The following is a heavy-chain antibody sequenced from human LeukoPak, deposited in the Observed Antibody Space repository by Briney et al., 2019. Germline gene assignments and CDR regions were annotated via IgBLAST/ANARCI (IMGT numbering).Heavy chain of an antibody. CDR1: GGSISSYY. J-gene: IGHJ3*02. CDR3: ARGGSYLSAFDI. CDR2: IYYAGST. D-gene: IGHD1-26*01. Sequence: SETLSLTCGVSGGSISSYYWAWIRQAPGKGLEWIGYIYYAGSTNYNPSLKSRVTMSVDMSRNQFSLRMTSVTAADTAVYYCARGGSYLSAFDIWGQGTMVTVSS. V-gene: IGHV4-59*01.